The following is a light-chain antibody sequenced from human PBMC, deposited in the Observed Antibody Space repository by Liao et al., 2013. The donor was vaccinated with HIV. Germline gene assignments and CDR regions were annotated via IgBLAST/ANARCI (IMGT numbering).Light chain of an antibody. Sequence: SYELTQPPSVSVFPGQTARITCSGDAVPNQYAFWYKQKPGQAPVLVIYYDSDRPSGIPERFSGSNSGNTATLTISRVEAGDEADYYCQVWDSSSDPLWVFGGGTSLTVL. V-gene: IGLV3-21*02. J-gene: IGLJ3*02. CDR3: QVWDSSSDPLWV. CDR2: YDS. CDR1: AVPNQY.